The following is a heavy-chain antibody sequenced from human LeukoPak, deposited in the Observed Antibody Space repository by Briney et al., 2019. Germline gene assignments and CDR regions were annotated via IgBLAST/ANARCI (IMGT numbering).Heavy chain of an antibody. CDR2: MNPNSGNT. V-gene: IGHV1-8*03. Sequence: ASVKVSCKASGYTFTSYDINWVRQATGQGLEWMGWMNPNSGNTGYAQKFQGRVTITRNTSISTAYMELSSLRSEDTAVYYCARARTDSSTFYFAYWGQGTLVTVSS. D-gene: IGHD6-13*01. J-gene: IGHJ4*02. CDR3: ARARTDSSTFYFAY. CDR1: GYTFTSYD.